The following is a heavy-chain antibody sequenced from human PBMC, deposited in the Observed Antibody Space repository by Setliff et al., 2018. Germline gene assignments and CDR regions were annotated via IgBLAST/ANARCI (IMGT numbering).Heavy chain of an antibody. V-gene: IGHV4-61*02. Sequence: SETLSLTCTVSGGSISSGTYYWSWIRQPAGKGLEWIGRIYTSGSTNFNPSLNSRVTMSVDTSKNQFSLMLTSVTAADTAVYYCRFWSGYYKNDYWGQGTVVTVSS. D-gene: IGHD3-3*01. CDR3: RFWSGYYKNDY. CDR2: IYTSGST. J-gene: IGHJ4*02. CDR1: GGSISSGTYY.